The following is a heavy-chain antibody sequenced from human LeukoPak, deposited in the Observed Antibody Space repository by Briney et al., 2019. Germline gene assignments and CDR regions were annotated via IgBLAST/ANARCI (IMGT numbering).Heavy chain of an antibody. D-gene: IGHD3-9*01. CDR2: ISSSGSTI. V-gene: IGHV3-11*01. CDR1: GFTFSDYY. J-gene: IGHJ4*02. Sequence: GGSLRLSCAASGFTFSDYYMSWIRQAPGKGLEWVSYISSSGSTIYYADSVKGRFTISRDNAKNSLYLQMNSLRAEDTAVYYCAKANILTGYLFDYWGQGTLVTVSS. CDR3: AKANILTGYLFDY.